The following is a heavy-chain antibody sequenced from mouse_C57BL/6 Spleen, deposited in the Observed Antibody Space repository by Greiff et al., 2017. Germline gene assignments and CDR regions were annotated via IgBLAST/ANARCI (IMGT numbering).Heavy chain of an antibody. Sequence: DVKLVESGGGLVKPGGSLKLSCAASGFTFSDYGMHWVRQAPEKGLEWVAYISSGSSTIYYADTVKGRFTISRDNAKNTLFLQMTSLSSEDTDKYYFAPIYYDYDGAIDYWGQGTSVTVSS. CDR1: GFTFSDYG. J-gene: IGHJ4*01. D-gene: IGHD2-4*01. CDR2: ISSGSSTI. CDR3: APIYYDYDGAIDY. V-gene: IGHV5-17*01.